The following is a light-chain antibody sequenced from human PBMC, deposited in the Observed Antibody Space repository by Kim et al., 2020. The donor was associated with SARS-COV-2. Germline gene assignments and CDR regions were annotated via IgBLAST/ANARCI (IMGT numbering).Light chain of an antibody. J-gene: IGKJ2*03. Sequence: DIQMTQSPSTLSASVGDRVTITCRASQSVSSWLAWYQQKPGTAPKLLMYNASNLESGVTSRFSGSGFGTEFTLTISRLQPDDFATYFCQQYNSFSSYSFGRGTKLEI. CDR1: QSVSSW. CDR3: QQYNSFSSYS. CDR2: NAS. V-gene: IGKV1-5*03.